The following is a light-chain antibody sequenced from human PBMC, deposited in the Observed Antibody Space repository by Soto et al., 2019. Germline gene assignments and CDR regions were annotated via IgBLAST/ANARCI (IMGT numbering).Light chain of an antibody. CDR1: SSDVGAYNY. CDR3: SSYTYSSTVI. Sequence: QSVLTQPASVSGSPGQSITISCTGTSSDVGAYNYVSWYQQHPGRPPKLIIYEVGSRPSGVSNRFSVSKSGNTASLTISGLQAEDEADYYCSSYTYSSTVIFGGGTKVTVL. J-gene: IGLJ2*01. CDR2: EVG. V-gene: IGLV2-14*01.